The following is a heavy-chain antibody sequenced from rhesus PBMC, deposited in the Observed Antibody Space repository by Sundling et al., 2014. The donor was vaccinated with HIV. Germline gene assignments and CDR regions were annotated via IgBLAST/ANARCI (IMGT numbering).Heavy chain of an antibody. J-gene: IGHJ4*01. V-gene: IGHV3-8*01. CDR3: TNLGDF. CDR1: GFTFSSYY. Sequence: EVQLVESGGGLVQPGESLRLSCTGSGFTFSSYYMYWVRQAPGKGLEWVSGIDNVGDSTWYIDSVKGRFTISKDNAKNTLYLQMDSLRPEDTAVYYCTNLGDFWGQGVLVTVSS. D-gene: IGHD5-24*01. CDR2: IDNVGDST.